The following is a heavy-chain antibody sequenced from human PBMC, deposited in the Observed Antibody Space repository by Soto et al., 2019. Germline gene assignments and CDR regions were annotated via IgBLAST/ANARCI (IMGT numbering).Heavy chain of an antibody. J-gene: IGHJ5*02. D-gene: IGHD3-16*01. Sequence: SETLSLTCAVYGVFLSEAYWTWIRQPPGKGLEWIGEINHVGGTNYNLSLKSRVTMSVDTSQNQFSLRLISVTAADTAMYFCVRIRYQLPSSVLWLDPWGQGTPVTV. CDR1: GVFLSEAY. CDR3: VRIRYQLPSSVLWLDP. CDR2: INHVGGT. V-gene: IGHV4-34*01.